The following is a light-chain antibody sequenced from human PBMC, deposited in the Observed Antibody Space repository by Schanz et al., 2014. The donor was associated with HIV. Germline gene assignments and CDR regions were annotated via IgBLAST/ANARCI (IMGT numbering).Light chain of an antibody. CDR1: QSVSSN. CDR3: QQYGSSPYT. J-gene: IGKJ2*01. V-gene: IGKV3-20*01. CDR2: GAS. Sequence: EIVMTQSPATLSVSPGERATLSCRASQSVSSNLAWYQQKPGQAPRLLIYGASNRATGIPDRFSGSGSGTHFTLTISRLEPEDFAVYYCQQYGSSPYTFGQGTKLEIK.